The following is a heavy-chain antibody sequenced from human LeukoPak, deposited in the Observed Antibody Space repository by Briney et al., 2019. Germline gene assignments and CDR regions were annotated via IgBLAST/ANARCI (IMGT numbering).Heavy chain of an antibody. CDR3: ARSLYLGYYDYVWGSYAY. J-gene: IGHJ4*02. CDR1: GGSISSSSYY. V-gene: IGHV4-39*07. D-gene: IGHD3-16*01. Sequence: PSETLSLTCTVSGGSISSSSYYWGWIRQPPGKGLEWIGEINHSGSTNYNPPLKSRVTLSVDTSKNQFSLKLSSVTAADTAVYYCARSLYLGYYDYVWGSYAYWGQGTLVTVSS. CDR2: INHSGST.